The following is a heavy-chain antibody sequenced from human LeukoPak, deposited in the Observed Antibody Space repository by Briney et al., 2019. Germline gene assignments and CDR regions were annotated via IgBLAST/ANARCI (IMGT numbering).Heavy chain of an antibody. CDR3: ARAPPNSGSYYRLHSWFDP. J-gene: IGHJ5*02. V-gene: IGHV1-2*06. CDR1: GYTFTDYY. CDR2: INPNSGGT. D-gene: IGHD3-10*01. Sequence: ASVKVSCKASGYTFTDYYMHWVRQAPGQGLEWMGRINPNSGGTNYAQRFHGRVTMTRDTSISTAYMELSSLRSDDTAVYYCARAPPNSGSYYRLHSWFDPWGQGTLVTVSS.